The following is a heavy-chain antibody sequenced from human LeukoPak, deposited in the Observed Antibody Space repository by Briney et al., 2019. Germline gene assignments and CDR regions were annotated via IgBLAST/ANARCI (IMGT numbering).Heavy chain of an antibody. D-gene: IGHD3-10*01. J-gene: IGHJ4*02. CDR3: AKDRGIISDY. Sequence: SGGTLRLSCAASGFTFSSYGMSWVRQAPGKGLEWVSAISGSGGSTYYADSVKGRFTISRDNSKNTLYLQMNSLRAEDTAAYYCAKDRGIISDYWGQGTLVTVSS. CDR2: ISGSGGST. V-gene: IGHV3-23*01. CDR1: GFTFSSYG.